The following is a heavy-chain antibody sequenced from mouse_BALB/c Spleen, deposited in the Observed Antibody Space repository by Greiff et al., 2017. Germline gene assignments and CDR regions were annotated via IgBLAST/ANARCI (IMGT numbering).Heavy chain of an antibody. D-gene: IGHD2-2*01. V-gene: IGHV5-12-2*01. CDR2: ISNGGGST. Sequence: EVNVVESGGGLVQPGGSLKLSCAASGFTFSSYTMSWVRQTPEKRLEWVAYISNGGGSTYYPDTVKGRFTISRDNAKNTLYLQMSSLKSEDTAMYYCARGGYDDYYAMDYWGQGTSVTVSS. CDR3: ARGGYDDYYAMDY. CDR1: GFTFSSYT. J-gene: IGHJ4*01.